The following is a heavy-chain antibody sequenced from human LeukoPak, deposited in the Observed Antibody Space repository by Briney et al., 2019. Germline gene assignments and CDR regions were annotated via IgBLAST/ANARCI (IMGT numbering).Heavy chain of an antibody. CDR1: GYTFTSYY. V-gene: IGHV1-46*01. D-gene: IGHD3-10*01. CDR2: INPSGGST. CDR3: ARPSSDNYYGSGIGYFFY. J-gene: IGHJ4*02. Sequence: VASVKVSCKASGYTFTSYYMHWVRQAPGQGLEWMGIINPSGGSTSYAQKFQGRVTMTRDTSTSTVYMELSSLRSEDTAVYYCARPSSDNYYGSGIGYFFYWGQGTLVTVSS.